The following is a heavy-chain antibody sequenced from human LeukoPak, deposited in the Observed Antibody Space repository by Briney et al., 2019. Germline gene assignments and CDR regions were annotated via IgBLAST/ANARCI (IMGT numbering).Heavy chain of an antibody. D-gene: IGHD3-22*01. V-gene: IGHV4-31*03. CDR2: IYYSGST. J-gene: IGHJ4*02. CDR1: GGSISSGGYY. CDR3: AVQRYYYDSSGYFPRNYYFDY. Sequence: SQTLSLTCTVSGGSISSGGYYWSWIRQHPGKGLEWIGYIYYSGSTYYNPSLKSRVTISVDTSKNQFSLKLSSVTAADTAVYYCAVQRYYYDSSGYFPRNYYFDYWGQGTLVTVSS.